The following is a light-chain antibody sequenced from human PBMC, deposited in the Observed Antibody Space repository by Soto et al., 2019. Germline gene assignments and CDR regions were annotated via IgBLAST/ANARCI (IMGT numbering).Light chain of an antibody. J-gene: IGKJ5*01. CDR3: QQRNVWPPIT. CDR2: DST. V-gene: IGKV3-11*01. Sequence: DIVMTQSPLSLPVTPGEPATLSCRASQSIHTSLAWYQQKPGQPPRLVVYDSTLRANGVPDRFGGSRSGTELTLTINNLEPEDFAVYYCQQRNVWPPITFGQGTRLEIK. CDR1: QSIHTS.